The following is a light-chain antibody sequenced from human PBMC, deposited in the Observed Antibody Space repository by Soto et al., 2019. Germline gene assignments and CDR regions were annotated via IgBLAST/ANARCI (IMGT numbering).Light chain of an antibody. CDR1: TSDVGIYNL. V-gene: IGLV2-23*02. Sequence: QSALTQPASVSGSPGQSITISCTGTTSDVGIYNLVSWYQQQPGKAPKLRIYEVSKRPSGVSNRFSVSQSGNTASLTISGLQAEYEADYYCCSYAGSPVVFGGGTKLTVL. J-gene: IGLJ2*01. CDR3: CSYAGSPVV. CDR2: EVS.